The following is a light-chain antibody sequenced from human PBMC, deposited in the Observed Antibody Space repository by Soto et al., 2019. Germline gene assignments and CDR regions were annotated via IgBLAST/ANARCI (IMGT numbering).Light chain of an antibody. CDR1: SSDVGAYNY. CDR2: EVT. Sequence: QSVLAQPASVSGSRGQSITISCTGTSSDVGAYNYVSWYQQHPGKAPKLIIYEVTNRPSGVSDRFSASKSDNTASLTISGLQAEDEADYYCDSYTSSSRVFGGGTKVTVL. J-gene: IGLJ3*02. CDR3: DSYTSSSRV. V-gene: IGLV2-14*01.